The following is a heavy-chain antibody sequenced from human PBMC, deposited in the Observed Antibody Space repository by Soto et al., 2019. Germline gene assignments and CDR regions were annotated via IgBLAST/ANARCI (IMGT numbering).Heavy chain of an antibody. CDR3: AILSVFDDISGEEYYFDY. V-gene: IGHV1-8*01. Sequence: ASVKVSCKASVYTFTSYDINWVRQATGQGLERMGWMNPNSGNTGYAQKFQGRVTMTRNTSISTAYMELSSLRSEDTAVYYCAILSVFDDISGEEYYFDYWGQGTLVTVSS. CDR2: MNPNSGNT. D-gene: IGHD3-9*01. J-gene: IGHJ4*02. CDR1: VYTFTSYD.